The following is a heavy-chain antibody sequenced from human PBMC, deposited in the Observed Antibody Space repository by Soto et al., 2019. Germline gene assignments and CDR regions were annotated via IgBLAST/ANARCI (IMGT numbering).Heavy chain of an antibody. D-gene: IGHD3-10*01. CDR1: GGSFSGYY. CDR3: ARGGGSGGYYNNCYYYMDG. V-gene: IGHV4-34*01. Sequence: QVQLQQWGAGLLKPSETLSLTCAVYGGSFSGYYWSWIRQPPGKGLEWIGEINHSGSTNYNPSLKSRVTISVDASKDRCSLRLSSVTAARTGVYYCARGGGSGGYYNNCYYYMDGWGKGTGVAVSS. J-gene: IGHJ6*03. CDR2: INHSGST.